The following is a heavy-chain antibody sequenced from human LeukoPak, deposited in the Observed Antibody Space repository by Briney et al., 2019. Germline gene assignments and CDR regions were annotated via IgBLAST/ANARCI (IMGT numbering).Heavy chain of an antibody. CDR3: ARRNYGDYDHYYYY. V-gene: IGHV4-59*08. D-gene: IGHD4-17*01. J-gene: IGHJ4*02. CDR1: GGSSSSCY. CDR2: ISYSGST. Sequence: SEPLSLTYTVWGGSSSSCYWRGLRQPRERVLVWSVYISYSGSTNYNPSLKSRVSISVETSKNQFSLKLSSVTAADTAVYYCARRNYGDYDHYYYYWGQGNLVTVSS.